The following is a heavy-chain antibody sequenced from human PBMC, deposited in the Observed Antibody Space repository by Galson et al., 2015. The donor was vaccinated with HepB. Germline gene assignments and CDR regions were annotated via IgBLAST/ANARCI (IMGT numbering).Heavy chain of an antibody. CDR1: GDSVSSNSAA. D-gene: IGHD6-19*01. Sequence: CAISGDSVSSNSAAWNWIRQSPSRGLEWLGRTYYRSKWYNDYAVSVKSRITINPDTSKNQFSLQLNSVTPEDTAVYYCARERVHSSGWQNDAFDIWGQGTMVTVSS. V-gene: IGHV6-1*01. CDR2: TYYRSKWYN. CDR3: ARERVHSSGWQNDAFDI. J-gene: IGHJ3*02.